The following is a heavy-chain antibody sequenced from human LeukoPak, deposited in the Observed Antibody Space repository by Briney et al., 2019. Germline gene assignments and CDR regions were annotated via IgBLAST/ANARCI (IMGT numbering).Heavy chain of an antibody. Sequence: GGSLRLSCAASGFTFGHAWMSWVRQAPGKGLEWVGHIKSKTDGGTTDYAAPVKGRFTISRDDSKNTLYLQMNSLKTEDTAVYYCTTAHSSSWYRAYYSYYGMDVWGKGTTVTVSS. J-gene: IGHJ6*04. V-gene: IGHV3-15*01. CDR3: TTAHSSSWYRAYYSYYGMDV. CDR2: IKSKTDGGTT. D-gene: IGHD6-13*01. CDR1: GFTFGHAW.